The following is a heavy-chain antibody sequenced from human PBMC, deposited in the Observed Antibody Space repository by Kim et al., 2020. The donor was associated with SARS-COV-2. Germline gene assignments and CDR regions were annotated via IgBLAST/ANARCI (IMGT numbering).Heavy chain of an antibody. CDR3: ARQISSEPYGMDV. D-gene: IGHD3-10*01. Sequence: YSPSFQDQVTISADKSISTAYLQWSSLKASDTAMYYCARQISSEPYGMDVWGQGTTVTVSS. V-gene: IGHV5-51*01. J-gene: IGHJ6*02.